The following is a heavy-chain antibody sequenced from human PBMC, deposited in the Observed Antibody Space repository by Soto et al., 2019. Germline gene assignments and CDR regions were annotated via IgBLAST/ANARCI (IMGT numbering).Heavy chain of an antibody. CDR3: ARGKWELRHDAFDI. CDR1: GGSISSGGYS. D-gene: IGHD1-26*01. Sequence: QLQLQESGSGLVKPSQTLSLTCAVSGGSISSGGYSWSWIRQPPGKGLEWIGYIYHSGSTYYNTSLKSRVTISVDRSKNQFSLKLSSVTAADTAVYYCARGKWELRHDAFDIWGQGTMVTVSS. CDR2: IYHSGST. J-gene: IGHJ3*02. V-gene: IGHV4-30-2*01.